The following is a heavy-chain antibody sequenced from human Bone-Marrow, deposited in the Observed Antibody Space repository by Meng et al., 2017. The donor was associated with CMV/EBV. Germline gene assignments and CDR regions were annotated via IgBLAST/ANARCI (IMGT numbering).Heavy chain of an antibody. Sequence: EVQLVESGGTLVQPGGSLRLSCAVSGFTVSSYWMHWVRQVPGEGLMWVSRINTDGSFTSYADSVKGRFTISRDNAKNTLYLQMNSLRVDDSAVYYCGRDLTGERDLWGQGTLVTVSS. J-gene: IGHJ4*02. V-gene: IGHV3-74*03. CDR3: GRDLTGERDL. CDR1: GFTVSSYW. CDR2: INTDGSFT. D-gene: IGHD7-27*01.